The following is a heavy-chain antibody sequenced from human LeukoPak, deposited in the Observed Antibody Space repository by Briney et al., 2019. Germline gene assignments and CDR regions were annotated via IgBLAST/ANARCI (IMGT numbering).Heavy chain of an antibody. CDR3: ARAGWFGEFYGPLDY. CDR1: GGSISSYY. J-gene: IGHJ4*02. Sequence: SETLSLTCTVSGGSISSYYWSWIRQPPGKALEWIGEVNHSGSANYNPSLKSRVTLSVDTSKNQFSLKVSSVTAADTAVYYCARAGWFGEFYGPLDYWGQGSLVTVSS. V-gene: IGHV4-34*01. D-gene: IGHD3-10*01. CDR2: VNHSGSA.